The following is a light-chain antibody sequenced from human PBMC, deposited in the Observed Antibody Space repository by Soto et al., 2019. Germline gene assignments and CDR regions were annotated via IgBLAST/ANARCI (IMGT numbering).Light chain of an antibody. CDR3: QQYGSSPTT. V-gene: IGKV3-20*01. CDR2: DAS. J-gene: IGKJ1*01. CDR1: QSVSSY. Sequence: EIVLTQSPATLSLSPGERATLSCRANQSVSSYLAWYQQKPGQAPRLLIYDASNRATGIPARFSGSGSGTDFTLTISRLEPEDFAVYYCQQYGSSPTTFGQGTKVDIK.